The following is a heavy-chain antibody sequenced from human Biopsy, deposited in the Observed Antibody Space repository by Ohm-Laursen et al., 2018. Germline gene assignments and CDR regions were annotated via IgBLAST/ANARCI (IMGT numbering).Heavy chain of an antibody. CDR2: ISTYIGTT. J-gene: IGHJ3*02. Sequence: PSVKVSCKVSGYTFTGYGINWVRQAPGQGLEWMGWISTYIGTTNYAQNLQGRVTMTTDTSTSTAYMELRSLRSDDTAVYYCAREGTLVVVPTAVLHSFDIWGQGTMVTVSS. CDR1: GYTFTGYG. CDR3: AREGTLVVVPTAVLHSFDI. D-gene: IGHD2-2*01. V-gene: IGHV1-18*01.